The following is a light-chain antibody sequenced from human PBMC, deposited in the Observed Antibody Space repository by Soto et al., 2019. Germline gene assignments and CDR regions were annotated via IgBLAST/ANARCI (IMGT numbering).Light chain of an antibody. CDR3: SSYTSSSTYV. V-gene: IGLV2-14*01. Sequence: QSALTQSASVSGSPGQSITISCTGTSSDVGGYNHVSWYQHHPGKAPKLMIYEVSNRPSGVSNRFSGSKSGNTASLTISGLQAEDEVDYYCSSYTSSSTYVFGTGTKLPVL. CDR2: EVS. CDR1: SSDVGGYNH. J-gene: IGLJ1*01.